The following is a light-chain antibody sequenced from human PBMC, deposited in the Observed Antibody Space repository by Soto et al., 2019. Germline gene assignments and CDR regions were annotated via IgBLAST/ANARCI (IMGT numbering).Light chain of an antibody. Sequence: QSVLTQPPSASGTPGQRVTISCSGSSSNMGSNSVHWYKQLPGTAPKLLIYSNTQRPSGVPDRFSGSKSGTSASLAISGLRSEDEADYYWAAWDDSLSGVVFGGGTQLTVL. CDR3: AAWDDSLSGVV. CDR2: SNT. CDR1: SSNMGSNS. J-gene: IGLJ2*01. V-gene: IGLV1-47*01.